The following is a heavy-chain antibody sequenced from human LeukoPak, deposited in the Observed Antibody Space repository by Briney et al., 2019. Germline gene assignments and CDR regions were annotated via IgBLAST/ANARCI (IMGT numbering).Heavy chain of an antibody. D-gene: IGHD3-10*01. J-gene: IGHJ4*02. CDR3: ARDIRRYSGSGSYGNFDY. V-gene: IGHV3-20*04. CDR2: INWNGGST. Sequence: GGSLRLSCAASGFTFYDYGMSWVRHAPGKGLEWVSGINWNGGSTVYADSVKGRFTISRDNAKNSLYLQMNSLRAEDTALYYCARDIRRYSGSGSYGNFDYWGQGTLVTVSS. CDR1: GFTFYDYG.